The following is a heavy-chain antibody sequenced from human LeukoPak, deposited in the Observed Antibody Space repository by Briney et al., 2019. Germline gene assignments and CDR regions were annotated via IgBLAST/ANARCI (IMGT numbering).Heavy chain of an antibody. J-gene: IGHJ4*02. CDR1: GYTLTELS. D-gene: IGHD3-10*01. CDR2: FDTEDGET. CDR3: ATDRGRGSGSYALDY. Sequence: ASVKVSCKVSGYTLTELSMHWVRQAPGKGLEWMGGFDTEDGETIYAQKFQGRVTMTEDTSTDTAYMELSSLRSEDTAVYYCATDRGRGSGSYALDYWGQGTLVTVSS. V-gene: IGHV1-24*01.